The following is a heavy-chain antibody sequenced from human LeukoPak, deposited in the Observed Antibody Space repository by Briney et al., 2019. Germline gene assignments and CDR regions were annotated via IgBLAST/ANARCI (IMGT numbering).Heavy chain of an antibody. CDR3: ARFARPAAFDI. V-gene: IGHV4-59*08. CDR2: IYYSGST. CDR1: GGSISYDY. J-gene: IGHJ3*02. Sequence: TSETLSLTYTVSGGSISYDYWSWTRQPPGKGLEWIGYIYYSGSTNYNPSLGSRVTISVDTSKNQVSLKLSSVTAADTAVYYCARFARPAAFDIWGQGTMVTVSS. D-gene: IGHD6-6*01.